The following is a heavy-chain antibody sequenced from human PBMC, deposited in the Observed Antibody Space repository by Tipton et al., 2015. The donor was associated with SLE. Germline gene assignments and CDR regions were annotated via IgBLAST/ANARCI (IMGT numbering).Heavy chain of an antibody. J-gene: IGHJ4*02. D-gene: IGHD5-24*01. CDR3: AIFSRDGYNPEDY. Sequence: TLSLTCAVYGGSFSGYYWSWIRQPPGKGLEWIGEISHSGSTNYNPSLKSRVTISVDTSKNQFSLKLSSVTAADTAVYYCAIFSRDGYNPEDYWGQGTLVTVSS. V-gene: IGHV4-34*09. CDR2: ISHSGST. CDR1: GGSFSGYY.